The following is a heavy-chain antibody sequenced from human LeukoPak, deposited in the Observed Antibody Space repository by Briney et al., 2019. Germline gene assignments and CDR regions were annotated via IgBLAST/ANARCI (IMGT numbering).Heavy chain of an antibody. CDR2: VYYTGSS. CDR3: ARHFADILTTNDAFDI. D-gene: IGHD3-9*01. Sequence: PSETLSLTCNVSGGSVSTSSYYWGWIRQPQGKGLEWIGSVYYTGSSYYSPSLTSRVTISINTPKNQFSLKLTSVTAADTASYYCARHFADILTTNDAFDIWGQGTMVTVSS. V-gene: IGHV4-39*01. CDR1: GGSVSTSSYY. J-gene: IGHJ3*02.